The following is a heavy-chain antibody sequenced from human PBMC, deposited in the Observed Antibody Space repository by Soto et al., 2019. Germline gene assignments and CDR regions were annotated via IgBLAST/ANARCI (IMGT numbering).Heavy chain of an antibody. CDR2: ISAYNGNT. Sequence: QVQLVQSGAEVKKPGASVKVSCKASGYTFTSYGISWVRQAPGQGLEWMGWISAYNGNTNYAQKLQGRVTMTTDTSTSTAYMELRSLRSDDTSVDYFARDSRGRFGEFQIDYWGQGTLVTVSS. J-gene: IGHJ4*02. CDR3: ARDSRGRFGEFQIDY. D-gene: IGHD3-16*01. CDR1: GYTFTSYG. V-gene: IGHV1-18*01.